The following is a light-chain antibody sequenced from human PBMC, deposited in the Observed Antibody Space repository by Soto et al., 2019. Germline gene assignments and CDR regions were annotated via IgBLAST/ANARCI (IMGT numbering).Light chain of an antibody. CDR2: KAS. CDR1: HSMRSW. CDR3: QHYNSYAEA. V-gene: IGKV1-5*03. Sequence: DMHMTQSPSTRSASVGETVSIPLRGSHSMRSWLAWYQQKPGKGPKRLIYKASTLKSGVPSRFSGSGSGTEFTLTIRSLQPDDFATYYCQHYNSYAEAFGQGARWIS. J-gene: IGKJ1*01.